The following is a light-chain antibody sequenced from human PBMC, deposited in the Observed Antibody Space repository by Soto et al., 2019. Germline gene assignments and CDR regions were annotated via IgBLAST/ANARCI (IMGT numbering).Light chain of an antibody. V-gene: IGKV3D-15*01. CDR1: HTVSSK. CDR3: QQYHTWLPTA. Sequence: LVRQLKARKSVEPGESVDLAGRGIHTVSSKLAWYQHKPGQAPRLLIYDTSNRATGIPARFSGCWSRTGLTINVCGLGSEAFAVYCCQQYHTWLPTAFGQGTRLEIK. CDR2: DTS. J-gene: IGKJ5*01.